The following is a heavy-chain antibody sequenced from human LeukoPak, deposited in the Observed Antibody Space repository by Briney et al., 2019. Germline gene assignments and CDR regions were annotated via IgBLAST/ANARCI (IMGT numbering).Heavy chain of an antibody. J-gene: IGHJ5*02. CDR2: IDKEKNSYATAS. D-gene: IGHD1-26*01. Sequence: GGSLRLSCAASGFTFSGSAIHWVRESFGKGLEWIGHIDKEKNSYATASAYAVSVEGRFTVPRDDSKNMAFLQMSGLKTEDTAPYFCTRDSGTYNWLDPWGQGTLVTVSS. CDR3: TRDSGTYNWLDP. V-gene: IGHV3-73*01. CDR1: GFTFSGSA.